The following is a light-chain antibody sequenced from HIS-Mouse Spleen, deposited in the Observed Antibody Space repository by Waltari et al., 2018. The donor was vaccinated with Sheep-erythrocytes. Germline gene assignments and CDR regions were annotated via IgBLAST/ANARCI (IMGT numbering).Light chain of an antibody. V-gene: IGKV1-12*01. J-gene: IGKJ1*01. CDR1: QGISSW. CDR3: QQANSFPPT. Sequence: DIQMTQSPSSVSASVGARLTITCRASQGISSWLGLYQQKPGKAPKLLIYAASSLQSGVPSRFSGSGSGTDFTLTISSLQPEDFATYYCQQANSFPPTFGQGTKVEIK. CDR2: AAS.